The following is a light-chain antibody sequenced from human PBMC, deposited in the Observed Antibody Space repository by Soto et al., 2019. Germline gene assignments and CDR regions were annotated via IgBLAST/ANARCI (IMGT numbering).Light chain of an antibody. Sequence: EIVLTQSPGTLSLSPGERATLSCRASQSVSSNLAWYKQKPGQAPRLLIYGASTRATGIPARFSGSGSGTEFTLTISSLKSEDFAVYYCQQYNNWPITFGQGTRLEIK. CDR3: QQYNNWPIT. V-gene: IGKV3-15*01. J-gene: IGKJ5*01. CDR1: QSVSSN. CDR2: GAS.